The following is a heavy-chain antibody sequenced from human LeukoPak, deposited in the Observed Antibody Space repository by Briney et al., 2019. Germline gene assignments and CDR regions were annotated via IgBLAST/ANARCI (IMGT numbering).Heavy chain of an antibody. CDR2: IYYSSWST. J-gene: IGHJ4*02. D-gene: IGHD2-15*01. Sequence: PSETLSPTCTVSGGSISSRTYFWGWIRQPPGKGLEWIGNIYYSSWSTYYNPSLKSRVTISVDTSKNQFSLKLSSVTAADTAVYYCASQVYCSAGSCYSNFWGQGTLVTVSS. CDR1: GGSISSRTYF. CDR3: ASQVYCSAGSCYSNF. V-gene: IGHV4-39*01.